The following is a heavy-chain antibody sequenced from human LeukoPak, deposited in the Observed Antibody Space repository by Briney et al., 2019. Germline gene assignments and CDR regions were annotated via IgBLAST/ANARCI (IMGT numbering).Heavy chain of an antibody. J-gene: IGHJ4*02. V-gene: IGHV3-48*01. CDR3: ARDKGARIQLWRGYFDY. D-gene: IGHD5-18*01. CDR2: ISSSSTI. CDR1: GFTFSSYS. Sequence: PGGSLRLSCAASGFTFSSYSMNWVRQAPGKGLEWVSYISSSSTIYYADSVKGRFTISRDNAKNSLYLQMNSLRAEDTAVYYCARDKGARIQLWRGYFDYWGQGTLVTVSS.